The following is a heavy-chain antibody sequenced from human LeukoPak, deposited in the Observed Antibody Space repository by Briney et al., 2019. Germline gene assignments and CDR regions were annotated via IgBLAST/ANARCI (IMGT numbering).Heavy chain of an antibody. CDR2: INPDGSTT. CDR1: GFTFSRYW. V-gene: IGHV3-74*01. CDR3: VRDDLHFAL. J-gene: IGHJ4*02. Sequence: PGGPLRLSCAASGFTFSRYWMHWVRQAPGKGLVWVSRINPDGSTTNYPDFVKGRFIISRDNAKNTLFLQMNSLGAEDMAVYYCVRDDLHFALWGQGILVTVSS.